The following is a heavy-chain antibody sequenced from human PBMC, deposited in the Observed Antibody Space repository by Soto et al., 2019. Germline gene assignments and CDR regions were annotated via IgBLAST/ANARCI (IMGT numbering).Heavy chain of an antibody. CDR1: GVTFSSHG. V-gene: IGHV3-30*18. J-gene: IGHJ4*02. CDR2: ISSDGSKE. Sequence: QVQLVESGGGVVQPGRSLRLSCAASGVTFSSHGMHWARQAPGKGLEWVAPISSDGSKEYYADSVKGRFTISRDNSKNPLYLQLNSLGAEDTAMYYCVKGGPVLAYWGQGTLVTVSS. D-gene: IGHD2-15*01. CDR3: VKGGPVLAY.